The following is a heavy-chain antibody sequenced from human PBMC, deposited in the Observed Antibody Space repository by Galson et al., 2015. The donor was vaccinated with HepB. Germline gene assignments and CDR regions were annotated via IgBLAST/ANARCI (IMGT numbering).Heavy chain of an antibody. CDR1: GFTFSTYA. J-gene: IGHJ4*02. Sequence: SLRLSCAASGFTFSTYAMSWVRQAPGKGLEWVSPISATGGSTYYADSVKGRFTISRDNSKNTLYLQMDSLRAEDTAVYYCARIDDFWSGSVDYWGQGTLVTVSS. V-gene: IGHV3-23*01. CDR2: ISATGGST. CDR3: ARIDDFWSGSVDY. D-gene: IGHD3-3*01.